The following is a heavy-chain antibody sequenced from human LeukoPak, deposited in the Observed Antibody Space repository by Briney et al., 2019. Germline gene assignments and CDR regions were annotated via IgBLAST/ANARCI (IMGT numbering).Heavy chain of an antibody. D-gene: IGHD3-22*01. CDR2: ISSSSSYI. CDR1: GFTFSSYS. Sequence: GGSLRLSCAASGFTFSSYSMNWVRQAPGKGLEWVSSISSSSSYIYYADSVKGRFTISRDNAKNSPYLQMNSLRAEDTAVYYCARDFEYYDSSGYYLDFDYWGQGTLVTVSS. V-gene: IGHV3-21*01. J-gene: IGHJ4*02. CDR3: ARDFEYYDSSGYYLDFDY.